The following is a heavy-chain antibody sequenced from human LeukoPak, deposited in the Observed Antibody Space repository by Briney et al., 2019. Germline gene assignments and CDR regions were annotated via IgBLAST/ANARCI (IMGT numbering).Heavy chain of an antibody. Sequence: GGSLRLSCAASGSTFDDYGMSWVRQAPGKGLEWVSGINWNGGSTGYADSVKGRFTISRDNAKNSLYLQMNSLRAEDTALYYCARDETLRRDGYNSNFFDYWGQGTLVTVSS. D-gene: IGHD5-24*01. J-gene: IGHJ4*02. CDR3: ARDETLRRDGYNSNFFDY. V-gene: IGHV3-20*04. CDR1: GSTFDDYG. CDR2: INWNGGST.